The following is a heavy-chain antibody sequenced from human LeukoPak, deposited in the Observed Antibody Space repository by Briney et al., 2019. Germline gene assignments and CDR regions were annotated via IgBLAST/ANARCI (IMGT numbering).Heavy chain of an antibody. Sequence: GASVTVSCKASGYTFTTYSIFWVRQAPGQSLEWMGWINAGNGNTKYSQKLQGRVTITRDTSANTAHVELSSLRSEDTAVYYCAREHDFLIDYSFDYWGQGTLVTVSS. CDR1: GYTFTTYS. D-gene: IGHD3-3*01. J-gene: IGHJ4*02. CDR3: AREHDFLIDYSFDY. V-gene: IGHV1-3*01. CDR2: INAGNGNT.